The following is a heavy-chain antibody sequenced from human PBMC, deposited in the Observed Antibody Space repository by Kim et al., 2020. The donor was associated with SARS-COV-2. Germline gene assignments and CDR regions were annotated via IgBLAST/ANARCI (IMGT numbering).Heavy chain of an antibody. CDR1: GFTFSSYE. CDR3: ARYLVVTALVDY. J-gene: IGHJ4*02. D-gene: IGHD2-21*02. V-gene: IGHV3-48*03. Sequence: GGSLRLSCAASGFTFSSYEMNWVRQAPGKGLEWVSYISSSGSTIYYADSVKGRFTISRDNAKNSLYLQMNSLRAEDTAVYYCARYLVVTALVDYWGQGTLVTVSS. CDR2: ISSSGSTI.